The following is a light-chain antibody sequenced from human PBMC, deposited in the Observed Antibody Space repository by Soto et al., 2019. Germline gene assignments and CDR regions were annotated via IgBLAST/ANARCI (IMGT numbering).Light chain of an antibody. CDR2: RAS. CDR1: QNINNW. V-gene: IGKV1-5*03. J-gene: IGKJ1*01. Sequence: DTQMTQSPSTLSASVGDRVTITCRASQNINNWLAWYQQKPGKAPKLLIYRASSLENGVPSRLSGRGSGTDFIFTITSLQPDDFATYYCQQYSSDSTFGQGTKVEIK. CDR3: QQYSSDST.